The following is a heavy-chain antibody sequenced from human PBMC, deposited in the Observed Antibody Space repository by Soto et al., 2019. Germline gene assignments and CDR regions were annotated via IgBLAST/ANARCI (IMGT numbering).Heavy chain of an antibody. J-gene: IGHJ3*02. CDR2: ISSSGHYT. CDR1: GFTFRDYF. D-gene: IGHD3-10*01. CDR3: ARGLMIRGVTKDAFDI. V-gene: IGHV3-11*05. Sequence: GGSPRLSCAASGFTFRDYFMTWIRQAPGKGLECISYISSSGHYTNYADSMKGRFTISRDNAKNSLYLHINSLRAEDTAVYFCARGLMIRGVTKDAFDIWGQGTMVTVSS.